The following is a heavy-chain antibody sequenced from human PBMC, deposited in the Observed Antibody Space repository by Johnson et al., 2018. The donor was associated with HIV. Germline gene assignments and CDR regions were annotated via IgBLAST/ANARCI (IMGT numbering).Heavy chain of an antibody. CDR3: TTGLYWSDAFDV. J-gene: IGHJ3*01. CDR2: LKSRTDGETA. D-gene: IGHD1-1*01. CDR1: GFTFTNAW. V-gene: IGHV3-15*01. Sequence: EVQLVESGGGVVQPGGSLRLSCAASGFTFTNAWMHWVRQAPGTGLEWVGRLKSRTDGETADYAAPVRGRFTFSTDASKTTLYLRMNSLKTEDTGVYYCTTGLYWSDAFDVWGRGTVVTVSP.